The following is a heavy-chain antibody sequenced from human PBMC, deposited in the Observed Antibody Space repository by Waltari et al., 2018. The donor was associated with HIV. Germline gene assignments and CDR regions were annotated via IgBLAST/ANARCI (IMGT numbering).Heavy chain of an antibody. Sequence: QVQLVESGGGVVQPGRSLRLSCAASGFTFSSYGMHWVRQAPGKGLEWVAVISYDGSNKYDADAVKGRFTISRDNSKNTLYLQMNSLRAEDTAVYYCAKDFEQWPSYGMDVWGQGTTVTVSS. CDR3: AKDFEQWPSYGMDV. D-gene: IGHD6-19*01. J-gene: IGHJ6*02. CDR1: GFTFSSYG. CDR2: ISYDGSNK. V-gene: IGHV3-30*18.